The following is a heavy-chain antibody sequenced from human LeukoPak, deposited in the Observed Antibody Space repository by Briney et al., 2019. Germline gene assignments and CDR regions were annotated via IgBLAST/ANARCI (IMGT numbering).Heavy chain of an antibody. CDR1: GFTFSDYD. D-gene: IGHD3-16*01. Sequence: PGGSLRLACSASGFTFSDYDMNWVRQAPGKGLEWVSSISGLSSYTYYGESVKGRFSISRDNAKNSLYLQMNSLGAEDTATYYCGRAFPPLRTSSAGDLWGQGILVTVSS. CDR2: ISGLSSYT. CDR3: GRAFPPLRTSSAGDL. J-gene: IGHJ4*02. V-gene: IGHV3-21*01.